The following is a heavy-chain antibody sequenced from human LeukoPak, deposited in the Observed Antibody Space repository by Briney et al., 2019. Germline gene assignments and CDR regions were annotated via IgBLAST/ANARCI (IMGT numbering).Heavy chain of an antibody. D-gene: IGHD3-10*01. CDR3: ARQFLVRGGYTGGWDY. V-gene: IGHV1-18*01. Sequence: VASVKVSCKASGYIFTNNGITWVRQAPGQGLEWMGWISAYNGDTNYAQKLQGRVTMTTDTSTSTAYLQWSSLKASDTAMYYCARQFLVRGGYTGGWDYWGQGTLVTVSS. CDR2: ISAYNGDT. J-gene: IGHJ4*02. CDR1: GYIFTNNG.